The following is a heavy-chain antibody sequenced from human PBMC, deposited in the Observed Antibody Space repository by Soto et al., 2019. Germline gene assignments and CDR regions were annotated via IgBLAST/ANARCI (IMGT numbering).Heavy chain of an antibody. CDR1: GLIFSNYA. CDR3: TKGGHASFYDF. CDR2: ISGNGGET. V-gene: IGHV3-23*01. D-gene: IGHD3-3*01. J-gene: IGHJ4*02. Sequence: PGGSLRLSCAAYGLIFSNYAMTWVRQAPGKGLEWVSTISGNGGETFYADSVEGRFTISRDNSENTVYLQMNRLRAEDTAVYYCTKGGHASFYDFWGQGTLVTVSS.